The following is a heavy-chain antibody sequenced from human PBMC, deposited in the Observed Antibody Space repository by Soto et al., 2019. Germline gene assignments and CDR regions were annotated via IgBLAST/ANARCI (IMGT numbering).Heavy chain of an antibody. Sequence: SETLSLTCTVSGGSITTGGSYWSWIRQHPGKGLEWIGNIYHSGNTYYNPSLKSRLTISVDTSKNHFSLMVDSVTAADTAVYYCARARFQVLYGKPYFDSWRQGTLVTVSS. D-gene: IGHD2-2*02. CDR3: ARARFQVLYGKPYFDS. J-gene: IGHJ4*02. CDR1: GGSITTGGSY. V-gene: IGHV4-31*03. CDR2: IYHSGNT.